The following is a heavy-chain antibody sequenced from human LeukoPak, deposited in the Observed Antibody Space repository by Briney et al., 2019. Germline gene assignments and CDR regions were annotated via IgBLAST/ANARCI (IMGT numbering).Heavy chain of an antibody. Sequence: ASVKVSCKVSGYTLTELSMHWVRQAPGKGLEWMGGFDPEDGETIYAQKFQGRVTMTEDTSTDTAYMELSSLRSEDTAVYYCANLLSGGWEKRDYYFDYWGQGTLVTVSS. CDR1: GYTLTELS. V-gene: IGHV1-24*01. CDR2: FDPEDGET. J-gene: IGHJ4*02. D-gene: IGHD6-19*01. CDR3: ANLLSGGWEKRDYYFDY.